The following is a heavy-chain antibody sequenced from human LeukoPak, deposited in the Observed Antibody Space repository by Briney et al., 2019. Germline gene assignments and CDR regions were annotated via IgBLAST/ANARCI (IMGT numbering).Heavy chain of an antibody. CDR3: TRADGDYDHHFFDC. J-gene: IGHJ4*02. Sequence: PGGSLRLSCTGSGFNFGDYGLSWVRQAPGKGLEWIGFIRRRANDGTTEYAASVKGRFTMSRDDSKSIVYLQMNGLQTEDTALYYCTRADGDYDHHFFDCWGQGTQVIVSS. D-gene: IGHD4-17*01. CDR2: IRRRANDGTT. CDR1: GFNFGDYG. V-gene: IGHV3-49*04.